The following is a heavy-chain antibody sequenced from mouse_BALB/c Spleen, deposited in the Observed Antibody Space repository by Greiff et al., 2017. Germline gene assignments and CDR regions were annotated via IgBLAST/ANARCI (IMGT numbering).Heavy chain of an antibody. CDR2: ISSGSSTI. Sequence: EVQGVESGGGLVQPGGSRKLSCAASGFTFSSFGMHWVRQAPEKGLEWVAYISSGSSTIYYADTVKGRFTISRDNPKNTLFLQMTSLRSEDTAMYYCARSEYGNYGAYWGQGTLVTVSA. CDR1: GFTFSSFG. CDR3: ARSEYGNYGAY. V-gene: IGHV5-17*02. J-gene: IGHJ3*01. D-gene: IGHD2-10*02.